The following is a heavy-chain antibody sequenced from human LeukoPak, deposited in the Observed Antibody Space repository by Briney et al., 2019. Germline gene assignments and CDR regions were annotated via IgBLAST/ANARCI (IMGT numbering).Heavy chain of an antibody. D-gene: IGHD2-15*01. Sequence: GGSLRLXCAASGFTFSTYSMTWVRQAPGKGLEWVSIISDKGDTTYYADSVKGRFTSSRDNSKNTLYLQLNSLGAEDTAVYYCARARGERVVVAASPYYYYMDVWGKGTTVPVSS. CDR2: ISDKGDTT. J-gene: IGHJ6*03. CDR1: GFTFSTYS. CDR3: ARARGERVVVAASPYYYYMDV. V-gene: IGHV3-23*01.